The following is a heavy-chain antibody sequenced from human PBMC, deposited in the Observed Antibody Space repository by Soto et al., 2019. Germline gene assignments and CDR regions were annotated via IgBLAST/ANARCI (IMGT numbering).Heavy chain of an antibody. D-gene: IGHD6-13*01. J-gene: IGHJ6*02. CDR1: GYTFTGYY. CDR2: INPNSGGT. Sequence: ASVKVSCKASGYTFTGYYMHWVRQAPGQGLEWMGWINPNSGGTNYAQKFQGWVTMTRDTSISTAYMELSRLRSDDTAVYYCARDGVAAAGMGLYYYYGMDVWGQGTTVTVSS. V-gene: IGHV1-2*04. CDR3: ARDGVAAAGMGLYYYYGMDV.